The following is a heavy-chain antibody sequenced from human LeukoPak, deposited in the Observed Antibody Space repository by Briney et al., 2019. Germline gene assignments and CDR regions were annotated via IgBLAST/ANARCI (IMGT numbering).Heavy chain of an antibody. CDR3: ARGPDNYYDSSGYVDY. CDR1: GFTFSSYW. CDR2: IKQDGSEK. D-gene: IGHD3-22*01. Sequence: GGPLRLSCAASGFTFSSYWMSWVRQAPGKGLEWVANIKQDGSEKYYVDSVKGRFTISRGNAKNSLYLQMNSLRAEDTAVYYCARGPDNYYDSSGYVDYWGQGTLVTVSS. V-gene: IGHV3-7*01. J-gene: IGHJ4*02.